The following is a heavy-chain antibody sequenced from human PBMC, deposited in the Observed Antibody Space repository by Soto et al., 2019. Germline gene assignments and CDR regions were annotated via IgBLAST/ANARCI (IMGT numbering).Heavy chain of an antibody. Sequence: GESLKISCKASGYSFGNYWITWVRQMPGKGLEWMGRTDPFDPHINYSPSFHGHVTVSVEKSIGTAYLQWTTLQASDTATYYCAREGYSFGRSFYGVDVWGQGTTVTVSS. CDR3: AREGYSFGRSFYGVDV. CDR1: GYSFGNYW. J-gene: IGHJ6*02. CDR2: TDPFDPHI. D-gene: IGHD5-18*01. V-gene: IGHV5-10-1*01.